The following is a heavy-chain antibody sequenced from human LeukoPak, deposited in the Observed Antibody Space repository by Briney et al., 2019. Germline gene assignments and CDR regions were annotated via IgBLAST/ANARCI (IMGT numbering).Heavy chain of an antibody. CDR1: GYTFTGYY. CDR3: ARVNYDSSGYYYVRSFDY. CDR2: ISAYNGNT. D-gene: IGHD3-22*01. J-gene: IGHJ4*02. Sequence: ASVKVSCKASGYTFTGYYMHWVRQAPGQGLEWMGWISAYNGNTNYAQKLQGRVTMTTDTSTSTAYMELRSLRSDDTAVYYCARVNYDSSGYYYVRSFDYWGQGTLVTVSS. V-gene: IGHV1-18*04.